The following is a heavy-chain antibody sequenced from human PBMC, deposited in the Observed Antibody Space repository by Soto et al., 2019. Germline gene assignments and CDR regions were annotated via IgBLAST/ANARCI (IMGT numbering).Heavy chain of an antibody. D-gene: IGHD3-22*01. J-gene: IGHJ3*02. CDR1: GYRFSSYW. CDR2: IYPVDSDT. CDR3: VRLLFYFDSSGYGFDI. Sequence: EVQLVQSGAEVKKPGESLKISCKGSGYRFSSYWIGWVRQMPGKGLEWMGIIYPVDSDTRYSPSFQGQVTISADKSISTAYLQWSSVKASDTAMYYCVRLLFYFDSSGYGFDIWGPGTMVTVSS. V-gene: IGHV5-51*03.